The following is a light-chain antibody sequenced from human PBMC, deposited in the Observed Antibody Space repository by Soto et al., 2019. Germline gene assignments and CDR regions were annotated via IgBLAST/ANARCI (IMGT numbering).Light chain of an antibody. Sequence: EIVLTQSPGSVSLSPGERVTLSCRASQTVSSSHLAWYQQKPGQAPRLLIYATFSRATGIPDRFSGSGSGTDFTLTISRLEPEDFAVYFCQQYVSSPLTFGEGTKVEIK. J-gene: IGKJ4*01. V-gene: IGKV3-20*01. CDR3: QQYVSSPLT. CDR2: ATF. CDR1: QTVSSSH.